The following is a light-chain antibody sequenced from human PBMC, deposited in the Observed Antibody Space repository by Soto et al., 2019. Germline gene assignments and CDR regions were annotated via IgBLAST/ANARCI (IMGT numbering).Light chain of an antibody. CDR3: CSYTGSYSYV. J-gene: IGLJ1*01. CDR2: DVT. CDR1: SSDVGGYSY. Sequence: QAVLTQPLSGSGSPGQSVTFSCTGTSSDVGGYSYVSWYQQHPGKAPQLIIYDVTERPSGVPERFSGSKSCNTASLTISGLQAEDEADYYCCSYTGSYSYVFGIGTKVTVL. V-gene: IGLV2-11*01.